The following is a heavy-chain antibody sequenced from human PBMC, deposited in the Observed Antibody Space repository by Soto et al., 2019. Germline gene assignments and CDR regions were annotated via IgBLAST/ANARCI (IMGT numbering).Heavy chain of an antibody. CDR3: ARGWETTVYPLDF. J-gene: IGHJ4*02. V-gene: IGHV1-3*01. D-gene: IGHD1-7*01. CDR2: ISAGNGNA. CDR1: GYTFTSYD. Sequence: ASVKVSCKASGYTFTSYDINWVRQAPGQRLEWMGWISAGNGNAEYSQEFQDRVTFTWDTPASTAYVEVSRLRSEDTAMYHCARGWETTVYPLDFWGQGTRVTVSS.